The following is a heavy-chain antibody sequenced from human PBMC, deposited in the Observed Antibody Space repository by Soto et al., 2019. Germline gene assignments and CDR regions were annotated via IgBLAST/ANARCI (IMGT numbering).Heavy chain of an antibody. D-gene: IGHD3-16*01. J-gene: IGHJ5*02. Sequence: QVQLEESGPGLVKHSETLSIICSVSGVSMRNSYWSWIRQSAGKGLEWIGRISTRGNTNYNPSLNCLLTMSVDTSKNQVSLKLTSVTAADTAVYYCARGGGVPALGDPWGQGTLVTVSS. CDR2: ISTRGNT. CDR3: ARGGGVPALGDP. V-gene: IGHV4-4*07. CDR1: GVSMRNSY.